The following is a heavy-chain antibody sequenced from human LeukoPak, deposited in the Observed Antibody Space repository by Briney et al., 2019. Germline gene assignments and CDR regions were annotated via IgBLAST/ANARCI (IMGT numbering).Heavy chain of an antibody. D-gene: IGHD6-13*01. Sequence: ASVKVSCKASGYTFTTYDINWVRQATGQGLEWMGLMDPNTGNTAYAQKFQGRVTMTRDTSISTAYMELSSLRSEDTAVYYCARSSSIAAAGVNNWFDPWDQGTLVTVSS. CDR2: MDPNTGNT. CDR1: GYTFTTYD. V-gene: IGHV1-8*01. J-gene: IGHJ5*02. CDR3: ARSSSIAAAGVNNWFDP.